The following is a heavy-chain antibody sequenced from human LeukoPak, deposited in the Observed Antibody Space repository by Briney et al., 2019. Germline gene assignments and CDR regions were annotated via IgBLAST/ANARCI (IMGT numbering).Heavy chain of an antibody. V-gene: IGHV3-21*01. Sequence: GGSLRLSCAASGFTFSSYSMNWVRQAPGKGLEWVASISSSSSYIYYADSVKGRFTISRDNAKNSLYLQMNSLRAEDTAVYYCAREIRGNAFDIWGQGTMVTVSS. J-gene: IGHJ3*02. CDR2: ISSSSSYI. CDR1: GFTFSSYS. D-gene: IGHD3-3*02. CDR3: AREIRGNAFDI.